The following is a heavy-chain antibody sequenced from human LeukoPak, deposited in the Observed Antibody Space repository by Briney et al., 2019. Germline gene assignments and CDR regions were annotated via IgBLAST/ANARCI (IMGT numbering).Heavy chain of an antibody. J-gene: IGHJ4*02. CDR2: ISGSGGST. V-gene: IGHV3-23*01. CDR3: AKRYSGSYRPIDY. D-gene: IGHD1-26*01. Sequence: GGSLRLSCAASGFTFSSYAMSWVRQAPGKVLEWVSAISGSGGSTYYADSVKGRFTISRDNSKNTLYLQMNSLRAEDMAVYYCAKRYSGSYRPIDYWGQGTLVTVSS. CDR1: GFTFSSYA.